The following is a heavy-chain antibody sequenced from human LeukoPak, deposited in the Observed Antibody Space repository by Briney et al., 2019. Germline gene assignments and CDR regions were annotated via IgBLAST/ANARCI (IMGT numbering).Heavy chain of an antibody. V-gene: IGHV1-2*06. Sequence: ASVKVSCKASGYTFTGYYIHWVRQAPGQGLEWMGRINPNSGGTNYAQKFQGRVTMTRDTSISTAYMELSRLRSDDTAVYYCARGYYYDSSGQITWGQGTLVTVSS. CDR3: ARGYYYDSSGQIT. J-gene: IGHJ4*02. CDR1: GYTFTGYY. CDR2: INPNSGGT. D-gene: IGHD3-22*01.